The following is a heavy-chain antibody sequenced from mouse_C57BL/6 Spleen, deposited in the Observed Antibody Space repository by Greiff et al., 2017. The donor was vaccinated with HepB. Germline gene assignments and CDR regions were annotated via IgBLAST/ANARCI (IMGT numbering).Heavy chain of an antibody. CDR2: INPSSGYT. CDR3: AREDSGTY. J-gene: IGHJ3*01. CDR1: GYTFTSYT. D-gene: IGHD1-3*01. Sequence: QVQLKESGAELARPGASVKMSCKASGYTFTSYTMHWVKQRPGQGLEWIGYINPSSGYTKYNQKFKDKATLTADKSSSTAYMQLSSLTSEDSAVYYCAREDSGTYWGQGTLVTVSA. V-gene: IGHV1-4*01.